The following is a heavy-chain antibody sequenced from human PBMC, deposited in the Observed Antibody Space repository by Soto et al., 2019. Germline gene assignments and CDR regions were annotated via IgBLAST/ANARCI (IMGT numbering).Heavy chain of an antibody. J-gene: IGHJ6*02. CDR2: IIPIFGTA. CDR1: GGTFSSYA. V-gene: IGHV1-69*01. D-gene: IGHD2-15*01. Sequence: QVQLVQSGAEVKKPGSSVKVSCKASGGTFSSYAISWVRQAPGQGLEWMGGIIPIFGTANYAQKFQGRVTITADESTSTANMELSSLRSEDTAVYYCARDDIVVVVAATHSYYYYGMDVWGQGTTVTVSS. CDR3: ARDDIVVVVAATHSYYYYGMDV.